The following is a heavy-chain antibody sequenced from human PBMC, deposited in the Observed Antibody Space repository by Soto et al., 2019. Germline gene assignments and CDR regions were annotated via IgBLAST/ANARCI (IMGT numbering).Heavy chain of an antibody. CDR1: GFTFSRHG. D-gene: IGHD3-10*01. J-gene: IGHJ4*02. Sequence: QAQLVESGGGVVQPGRSLRLSCAASGFTFSRHGMHWVRQAPGTGLEWVAVISYDGGLQHYADSVKGRFTISRDNSKNMVFLQMDSLRVEDTAVYYCVSDRGGGHASVPYFWGRGTLVSVSS. CDR3: VSDRGGGHASVPYF. CDR2: ISYDGGLQ. V-gene: IGHV3-30*03.